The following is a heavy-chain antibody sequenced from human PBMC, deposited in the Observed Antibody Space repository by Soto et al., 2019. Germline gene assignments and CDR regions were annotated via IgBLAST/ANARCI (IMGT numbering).Heavy chain of an antibody. Sequence: EVQLLESGGGLVQPGGSLRLSCAASGFTFSSYAMSWVRQAPGKGLEWVSAISGSGGSTYYADSVKGRFTISRDNSKNTLYLQMNSLRAKDTAVYYCAKDPVVVVPAAGYFDYWGQGTLVTVSS. D-gene: IGHD2-2*01. CDR2: ISGSGGST. CDR3: AKDPVVVVPAAGYFDY. J-gene: IGHJ4*02. CDR1: GFTFSSYA. V-gene: IGHV3-23*01.